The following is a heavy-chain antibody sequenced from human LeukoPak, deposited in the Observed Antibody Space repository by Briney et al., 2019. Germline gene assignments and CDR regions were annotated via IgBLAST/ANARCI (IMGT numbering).Heavy chain of an antibody. CDR3: ARGWAYGPYFDY. J-gene: IGHJ4*02. V-gene: IGHV4-34*01. Sequence: SETPSLTCAVYGGSFSGYYWSWIRQPPGKGLEWIGEINHSGSTNYNPSLKSRVTISVDTSKNQFFLKLSSVTAADTAVYYCARGWAYGPYFDYWGQGTLVTVSS. CDR2: INHSGST. D-gene: IGHD3-10*01. CDR1: GGSFSGYY.